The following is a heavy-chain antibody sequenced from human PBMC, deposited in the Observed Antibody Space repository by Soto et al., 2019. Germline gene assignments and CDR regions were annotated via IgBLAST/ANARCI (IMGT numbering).Heavy chain of an antibody. V-gene: IGHV3-21*01. CDR1: AFTFNNFP. D-gene: IGHD2-2*01. CDR2: ITTTSTYK. CDR3: AREKCSSTSCHHGMDV. Sequence: PXGSLRLSCVASAFTFNNFPMHWVRQAPGKGLQWLASITTTSTYKYYADSVKGRFSISRDNAKNSLYLELTNLRSEDTAVYYCAREKCSSTSCHHGMDVWRLGTTVTVSS. J-gene: IGHJ6*02.